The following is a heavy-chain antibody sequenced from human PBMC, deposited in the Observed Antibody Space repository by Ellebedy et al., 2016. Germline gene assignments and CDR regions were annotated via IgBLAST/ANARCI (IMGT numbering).Heavy chain of an antibody. Sequence: GESLKISCAASGFTFSDHYMDWVRQAPGKALEWVGRSRNKGSSYSPEYAASVKGRFTISRDESKNSLYLQMNSLKTEDTAVYYCARAQLRGNYYFDYWGQGTLVTVSS. CDR1: GFTFSDHY. CDR2: SRNKGSSYSP. J-gene: IGHJ4*02. V-gene: IGHV3-72*01. CDR3: ARAQLRGNYYFDY. D-gene: IGHD3-16*01.